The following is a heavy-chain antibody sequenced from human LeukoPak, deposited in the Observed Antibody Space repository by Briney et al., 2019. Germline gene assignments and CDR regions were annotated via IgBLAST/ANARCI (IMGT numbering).Heavy chain of an antibody. V-gene: IGHV4-4*07. J-gene: IGHJ6*03. CDR3: ARDHRDTPPKYYYYYMDV. Sequence: KASETLSLTCTVSGGSISSYYWSWIRQPAGKGLEWIGRIYTSGSTNYNPSLKSRVTMSVDTSKNQFSLKLSSVTAADTAVYYCARDHRDTPPKYYYYYMDVWGKGTTVTVSS. D-gene: IGHD2-2*02. CDR1: GGSISSYY. CDR2: IYTSGST.